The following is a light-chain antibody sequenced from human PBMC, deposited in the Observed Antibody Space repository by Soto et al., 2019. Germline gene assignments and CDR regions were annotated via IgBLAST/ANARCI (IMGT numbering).Light chain of an antibody. CDR1: QSVSSN. CDR2: GAS. J-gene: IGKJ4*01. V-gene: IGKV3-15*01. Sequence: EIVMTQSPATLSVSPGERATLSCRASQSVSSNLAWYQQKPGQAPRLLIYGASTRATGIPARFSGSGSGTEFTLTISSLQSEDFAVYYCQQSYSPPLSFGGGTKVDMK. CDR3: QQSYSPPLS.